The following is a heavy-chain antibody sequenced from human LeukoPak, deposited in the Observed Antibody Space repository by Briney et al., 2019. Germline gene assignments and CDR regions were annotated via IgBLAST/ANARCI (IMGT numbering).Heavy chain of an antibody. CDR2: IYSGGST. CDR3: ASSSSFPAYYYYGMDV. Sequence: GGSLRLSCAASGFTVSSNYMSWVRQAPGKGLEWVSVIYSGGSTYYADSVKGRFTISRDNSKNTLYLQMNSLRAEDTAVYYCASSSSFPAYYYYGMDVWGQGTTVTVSS. J-gene: IGHJ6*02. D-gene: IGHD6-13*01. CDR1: GFTVSSNY. V-gene: IGHV3-66*01.